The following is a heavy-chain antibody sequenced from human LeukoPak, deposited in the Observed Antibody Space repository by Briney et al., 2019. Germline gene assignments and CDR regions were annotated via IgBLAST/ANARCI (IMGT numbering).Heavy chain of an antibody. Sequence: GGSLRLSCAASGFTFSDYYMSWIRQAPGKGLEWVSYISSSGSTIYYADSVKGRFTISRDNAKNSLYLQMNSLRAEDTAVYYCAKFRGVIAWFFDIDYGGRGPRVPVPS. CDR3: AKFRGVIAWFFDIDY. CDR2: ISSSGSTI. CDR1: GFTFSDYY. J-gene: IGHJ4*02. D-gene: IGHD3-9*01. V-gene: IGHV3-11*04.